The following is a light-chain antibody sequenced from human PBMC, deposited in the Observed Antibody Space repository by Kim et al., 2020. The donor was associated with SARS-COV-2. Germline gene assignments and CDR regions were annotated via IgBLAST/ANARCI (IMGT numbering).Light chain of an antibody. CDR2: GNS. CDR3: QSYDSSLSGWV. Sequence: QLVLTQPPSVSGAPGQRVTISCTGSSSNTGAGYDVHWYQQLPGTAPKLLIYGNSNRPSGVPDRFSGSKSGTSASLAITGLQAEDEADYYCQSYDSSLSGWVFGGGTQLTVL. J-gene: IGLJ3*02. V-gene: IGLV1-40*01. CDR1: SSNTGAGYD.